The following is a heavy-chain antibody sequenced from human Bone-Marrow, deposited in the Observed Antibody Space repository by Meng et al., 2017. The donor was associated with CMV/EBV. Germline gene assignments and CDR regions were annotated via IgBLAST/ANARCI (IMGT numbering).Heavy chain of an antibody. CDR3: ARDRSGYDLWSGSLTYYYYGMDV. CDR2: ISYDGSNK. CDR1: GFTFSSYA. D-gene: IGHD3-3*01. J-gene: IGHJ6*02. Sequence: GGSLRLSCAASGFTFSSYAMHWVRQAPGKGLEWVAVISYDGSNKYYADSVKGRFTISRDNSKNTLYLQMNSLRAEDTAVYYCARDRSGYDLWSGSLTYYYYGMDVWGQGTTVTVSS. V-gene: IGHV3-30*04.